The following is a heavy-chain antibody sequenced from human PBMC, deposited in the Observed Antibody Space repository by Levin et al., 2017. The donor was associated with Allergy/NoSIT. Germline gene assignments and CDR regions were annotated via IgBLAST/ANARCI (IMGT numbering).Heavy chain of an antibody. Sequence: SCAASGFTFNNYAMSWVRQAPGKGLEWVSAIINSGVGTYYADSVQGRFTISRDNSKNTMYLQMNSLRAEDTAVYFCAKDAIRGSDQPYYFDYWGQGTLVTASS. J-gene: IGHJ4*02. CDR2: IINSGVGT. D-gene: IGHD6-19*01. CDR3: AKDAIRGSDQPYYFDY. V-gene: IGHV3-23*01. CDR1: GFTFNNYA.